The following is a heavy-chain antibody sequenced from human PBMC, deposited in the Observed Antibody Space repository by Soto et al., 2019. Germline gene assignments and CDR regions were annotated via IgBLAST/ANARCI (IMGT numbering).Heavy chain of an antibody. CDR1: GGSISSYY. CDR3: ARFSHYYYMDV. V-gene: IGHV4-59*01. J-gene: IGHJ6*03. CDR2: IYYSGST. Sequence: SETLSLTCIVSGGSISSYYLSWIRQPPGKGLEWIGYIYYSGSTNYNPSLKSRVTISVDTSKNQFSLKLSSVTAADTAVYYCARFSHYYYMDVWGKGTTVTVSS.